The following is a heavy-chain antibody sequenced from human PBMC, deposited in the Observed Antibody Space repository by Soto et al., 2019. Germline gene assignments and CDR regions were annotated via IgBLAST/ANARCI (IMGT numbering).Heavy chain of an antibody. V-gene: IGHV5-51*01. J-gene: IGHJ4*02. CDR1: GYSFTSYW. D-gene: IGHD6-19*01. Sequence: GEALKISWKGSGYSFTSYWIGWGRQMPGKGLEWMGIIYPGASDTRYSPSFQGQVAFSADKSISTAYLQWSGLKASDTAIYYCARRLSTGWFFDFWGQGTLVTVSS. CDR3: ARRLSTGWFFDF. CDR2: IYPGASDT.